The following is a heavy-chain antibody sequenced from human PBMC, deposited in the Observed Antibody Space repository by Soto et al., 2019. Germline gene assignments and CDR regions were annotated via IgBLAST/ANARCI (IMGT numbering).Heavy chain of an antibody. CDR2: ISPHNGNT. V-gene: IGHV1-18*01. Sequence: GASVKVSCKASGYTFTSYGINWVRQAPGQGLEWMGWISPHNGNTGYAQKLQGRVTMTRDTSTSTAYMELSSLRSDDTAVYYCARYYYGSGRFFDYWGQGTLVTVAS. D-gene: IGHD3-10*01. CDR1: GYTFTSYG. CDR3: ARYYYGSGRFFDY. J-gene: IGHJ4*02.